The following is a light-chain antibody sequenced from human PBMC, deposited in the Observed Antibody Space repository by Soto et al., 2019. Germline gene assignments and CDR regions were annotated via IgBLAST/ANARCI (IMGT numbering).Light chain of an antibody. CDR1: QGISSY. J-gene: IGKJ5*01. CDR3: QQLNSYPIT. Sequence: DIQLTQSPSFLSASVRDRVTITCRASQGISSYLAWYQQKPGKAPNLLIYAASTLQSGVPSRFSGSGSGTEFTLTISSLQPEDFATYYCQQLNSYPITFGQGTRLEIK. CDR2: AAS. V-gene: IGKV1-9*01.